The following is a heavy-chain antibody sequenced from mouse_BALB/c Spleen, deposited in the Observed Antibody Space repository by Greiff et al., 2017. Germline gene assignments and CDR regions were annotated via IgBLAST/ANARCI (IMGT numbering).Heavy chain of an antibody. V-gene: IGHV3-6*02. CDR3: ARETTVVANHAMDY. CDR1: GYSITSGYY. D-gene: IGHD1-1*01. J-gene: IGHJ4*01. Sequence: EVQLVESGPGLVKPSQSLSLTCSVTGYSITSGYYWNWIRQFPGNKLEWMGYISYDGSNNYNPSLKNRISITRDTSKNQFFLKLNSVTTEDTATYYCARETTVVANHAMDYWGQGTSVTVSS. CDR2: ISYDGSN.